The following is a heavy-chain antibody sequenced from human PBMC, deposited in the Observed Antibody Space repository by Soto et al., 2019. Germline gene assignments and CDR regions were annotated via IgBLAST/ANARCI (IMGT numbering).Heavy chain of an antibody. CDR3: ARTGGSGWGYYYYYYGMDV. CDR2: IYYSGST. CDR1: GGSISSSSYY. Sequence: SETLSLTCTVSGGSISSSSYYWCWIRHPPGKGLEWIGSIYYSGSTYYNPSLKSRATISVDTSKNQFPLKLSSVTAADTAVYYCARTGGSGWGYYYYYYGMDVWGQGTTVTVSS. V-gene: IGHV4-39*01. J-gene: IGHJ6*02. D-gene: IGHD6-19*01.